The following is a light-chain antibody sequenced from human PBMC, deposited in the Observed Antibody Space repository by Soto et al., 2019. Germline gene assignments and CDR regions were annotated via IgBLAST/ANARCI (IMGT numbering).Light chain of an antibody. V-gene: IGKV3-20*01. Sequence: EIGVTQSPGTLSLSPGERVTLSCRASQRVSSSDLAWYQQKPGQAPRLLIYGTSSRTTGIPDRFSGGGSGTDFTLTISRLEPEDFAVYFCQQYGSSPRYIFGQGTKLEIK. CDR3: QQYGSSPRYI. CDR2: GTS. CDR1: QRVSSSD. J-gene: IGKJ2*01.